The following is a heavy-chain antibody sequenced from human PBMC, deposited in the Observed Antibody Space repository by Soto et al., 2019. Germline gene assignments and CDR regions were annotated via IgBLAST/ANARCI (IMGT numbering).Heavy chain of an antibody. CDR3: ARALWFGESDYYGMDV. CDR2: INPSGGST. CDR1: GYTFTSYY. D-gene: IGHD3-10*01. V-gene: IGHV1-46*01. Sequence: ASVKVSCKASGYTFTSYYMHWVRQAPGQGLEWMGIINPSGGSTSYAQKFQGRVTMTRDTSTSTVYMELSSLRSEDTAVYYCARALWFGESDYYGMDVWGQGTTVTVSS. J-gene: IGHJ6*02.